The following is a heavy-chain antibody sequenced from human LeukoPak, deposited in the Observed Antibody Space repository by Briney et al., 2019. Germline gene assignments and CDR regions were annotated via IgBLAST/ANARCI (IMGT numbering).Heavy chain of an antibody. J-gene: IGHJ3*02. CDR3: ARDSRGYYYDSSGYSDAFDI. V-gene: IGHV1-69*04. CDR1: GGTFSSYA. D-gene: IGHD3-22*01. Sequence: ASVKVSCTASGGTFSSYAISWVRQAPGQGLEWMGRIIPILGIANYAQKFQGRVTITADKSTSTAYMELSSLRAEDTAVYYCARDSRGYYYDSSGYSDAFDIWGQGTMVTVSS. CDR2: IIPILGIA.